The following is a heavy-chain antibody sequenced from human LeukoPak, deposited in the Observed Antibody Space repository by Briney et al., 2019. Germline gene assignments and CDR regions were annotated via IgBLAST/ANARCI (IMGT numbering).Heavy chain of an antibody. J-gene: IGHJ6*04. CDR1: GFTFSDAW. Sequence: SGGSLRLSCAASGFTFSDAWMSWVRQAPGKGLEWVGRIKSKTDGGTTDYAAPVKGRFTISRDDSKNTLYLQMNSLKTEDTAVYYCTTEGGRPGSGSMPYGMDVWGKGTTVTVSS. CDR2: IKSKTDGGTT. D-gene: IGHD3-10*01. CDR3: TTEGGRPGSGSMPYGMDV. V-gene: IGHV3-15*01.